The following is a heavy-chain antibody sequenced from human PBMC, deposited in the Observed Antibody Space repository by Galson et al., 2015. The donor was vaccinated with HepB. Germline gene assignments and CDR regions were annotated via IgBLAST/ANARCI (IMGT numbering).Heavy chain of an antibody. Sequence: SLRLSCAASGLTFIDYAMHWVRQAPGRGLEWVSGISGRAGNTYYADSVKGRFTISRDISKNILYLRLNSLRADDTATYYCAKAQATTTKVGLRLGRPFDYWGQGTLVIVSS. V-gene: IGHV3-23*01. CDR3: AKAQATTTKVGLRLGRPFDY. J-gene: IGHJ4*02. D-gene: IGHD3-16*01. CDR2: ISGRAGNT. CDR1: GLTFIDYA.